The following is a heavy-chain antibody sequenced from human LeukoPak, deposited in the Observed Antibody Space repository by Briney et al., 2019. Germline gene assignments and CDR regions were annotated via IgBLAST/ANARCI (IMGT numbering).Heavy chain of an antibody. Sequence: PSETLSLTCSVSGGSVSSGSSSWTWIRRPAGKGLEWIGRIYPSGFTNYNPSLKSRVTISIDTSKNQLSLKLSSVTAADMAVYYCASPIYCNSTSCSEYWGQGTLVTVSS. CDR1: GGSVSSGSSS. V-gene: IGHV4-61*02. J-gene: IGHJ4*02. CDR2: IYPSGFT. CDR3: ASPIYCNSTSCSEY. D-gene: IGHD2-2*01.